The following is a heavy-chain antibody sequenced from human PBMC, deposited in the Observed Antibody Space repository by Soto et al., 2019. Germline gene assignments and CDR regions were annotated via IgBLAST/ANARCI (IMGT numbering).Heavy chain of an antibody. Sequence: ASVKVSCKASGYTFTSYAMHWVRQAPGQRLEWMGWINAGNGNTKYSQKFQGRVTITRDTSASTAYMELSSLRSEDTAVYYCARYGKVVAARSPYYYGMDVWGQGTTVTVSS. CDR2: INAGNGNT. V-gene: IGHV1-3*01. CDR3: ARYGKVVAARSPYYYGMDV. J-gene: IGHJ6*02. D-gene: IGHD2-15*01. CDR1: GYTFTSYA.